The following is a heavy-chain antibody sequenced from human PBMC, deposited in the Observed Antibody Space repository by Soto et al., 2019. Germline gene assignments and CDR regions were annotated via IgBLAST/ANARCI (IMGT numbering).Heavy chain of an antibody. J-gene: IGHJ6*02. Sequence: QVQLVQSGAEVKKPGSSVKVSCKAPGGTFSSYAISWVRQAPGQGLEWMGGIIPIFGTANYAQKFQGRVTSTADESTSTGYMELSSLRSEDTAVYYCARSQGGNSSLDIYYYYYYGMDVWGQGTTVTVSS. D-gene: IGHD6-19*01. CDR1: GGTFSSYA. CDR3: ARSQGGNSSLDIYYYYYYGMDV. V-gene: IGHV1-69*01. CDR2: IIPIFGTA.